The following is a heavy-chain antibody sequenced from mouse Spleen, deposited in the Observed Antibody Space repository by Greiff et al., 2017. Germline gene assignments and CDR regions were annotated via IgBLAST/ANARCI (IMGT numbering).Heavy chain of an antibody. CDR3: ARRGGLLRLRYFDV. CDR2: INPNNGGT. D-gene: IGHD1-2*01. Sequence: EVQGVESGPELVKPGASVKIPCKASGYTFTDYNMDWVKQSHGKSLEWIGDINPNNGGTIYNQKFKGKATLTVDKSSSTAYMELRSLTSEDTAVYYCARRGGLLRLRYFDVWGAGTTVTVSS. CDR1: GYTFTDYN. J-gene: IGHJ1*01. V-gene: IGHV1-18*01.